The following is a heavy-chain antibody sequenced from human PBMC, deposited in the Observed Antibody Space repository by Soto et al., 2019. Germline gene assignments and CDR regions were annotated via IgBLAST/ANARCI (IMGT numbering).Heavy chain of an antibody. Sequence: EVQLVESGGGLVQPGGSLRLSCAASGFSFSDSALHWVRQASGKGLEWIGLIRSKANNHATAYAASLRGRFTISRDDSKNTAFLQMDSLETDDTAVYYCSKQMVSPDNYWGHGTLVTVSS. V-gene: IGHV3-73*01. CDR2: IRSKANNHAT. CDR3: SKQMVSPDNY. D-gene: IGHD2-8*01. J-gene: IGHJ4*01. CDR1: GFSFSDSA.